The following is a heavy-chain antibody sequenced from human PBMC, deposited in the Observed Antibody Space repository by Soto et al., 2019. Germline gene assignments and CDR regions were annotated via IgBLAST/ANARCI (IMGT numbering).Heavy chain of an antibody. Sequence: SETLSLTCTVSGGSVSSGSYYWSWIRQPPGKGLEWIGYIYYSGSTNYNPSLKSRVTISVDTSKNQFSLKLSSVTAADTAVYYCARAGGTLRYFDWLSDPFDYWGQGTLVTVSS. CDR1: GGSVSSGSYY. D-gene: IGHD3-9*01. V-gene: IGHV4-61*01. CDR3: ARAGGTLRYFDWLSDPFDY. J-gene: IGHJ4*02. CDR2: IYYSGST.